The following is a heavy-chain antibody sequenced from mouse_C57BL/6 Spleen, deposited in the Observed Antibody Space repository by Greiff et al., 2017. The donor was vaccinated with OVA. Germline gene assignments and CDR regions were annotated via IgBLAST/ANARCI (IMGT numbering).Heavy chain of an antibody. CDR1: GFTFSASG. CDR3: AGFAY. CDR2: ISSGSGTI. J-gene: IGHJ3*01. V-gene: IGHV5-17*01. Sequence: EVQLVESGGGLVKPGGSLKLSCAASGFTFSASGMHWVRQAPGKGLEWVAYISSGSGTIYYAGTVTGRSTISGDNATSTPFLQMTSLTSEDTAMYYCAGFAYWGKGALVTVSA.